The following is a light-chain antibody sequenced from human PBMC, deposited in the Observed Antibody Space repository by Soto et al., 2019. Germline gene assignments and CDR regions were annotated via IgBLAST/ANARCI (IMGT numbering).Light chain of an antibody. J-gene: IGKJ5*01. V-gene: IGKV3-15*01. CDR3: QQYNNWPPIT. Sequence: ETVLTQSPGTLSLSPGERATLSCRAIQSVTNNYLAWFQQKPGQAPRLLIYGASTRATGIPARFSGSGSGTEFTLTIGSLQSEDFAVYYCQQYNNWPPITFGQGTRLEIK. CDR1: QSVTNN. CDR2: GAS.